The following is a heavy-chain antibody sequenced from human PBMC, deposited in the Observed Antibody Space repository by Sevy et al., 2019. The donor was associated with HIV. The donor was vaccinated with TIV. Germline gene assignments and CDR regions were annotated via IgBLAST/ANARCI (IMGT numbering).Heavy chain of an antibody. CDR3: ARSYDDSSGPTGY. V-gene: IGHV1-18*01. D-gene: IGHD3-22*01. CDR2: ISVYNGNT. Sequence: ASVKVSCKTSGYTFSNSGITWVRQAPGQGLEWMGGISVYNGNTDYAQKYQGRVTMTTDTSTSTAYMDLRSLGSDDTAEYYCARSYDDSSGPTGYWGQGTLVTVSS. CDR1: GYTFSNSG. J-gene: IGHJ4*02.